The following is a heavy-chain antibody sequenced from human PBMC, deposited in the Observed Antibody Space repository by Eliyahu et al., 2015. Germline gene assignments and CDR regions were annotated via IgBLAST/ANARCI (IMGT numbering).Heavy chain of an antibody. V-gene: IGHV4-39*01. D-gene: IGHD3-9*01. CDR3: ASCRYENGMDV. J-gene: IGHJ6*02. CDR1: GGSISSSSYY. CDR2: IYYSGST. Sequence: QLQLQESGPGLVKPSETLSLTCTVSGGSISSSSYYWGWIRQPPGKGLEWIGSIYYSGSTYYNPSLKSRVTISVDTSKNQFSLKLSSVTAADTAVYYCASCRYENGMDVWGQGTTVTVSS.